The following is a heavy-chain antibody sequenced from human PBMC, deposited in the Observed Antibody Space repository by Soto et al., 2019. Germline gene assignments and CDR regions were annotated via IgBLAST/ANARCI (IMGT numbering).Heavy chain of an antibody. CDR1: GYTLSSNG. Sequence: QVQLVQSGAELKKPGASVRVSCKASGYTLSSNGICWVRQAPGQRFEWMGWISTNNGNTNYAQQFQRRNSMTTDTSTKTAYMELRNLRSDDTAVYYCVRDDGGLVRYYYHGWDVWGQGTTVTVTS. CDR2: ISTNNGNT. D-gene: IGHD6-6*01. CDR3: VRDDGGLVRYYYHGWDV. V-gene: IGHV1-18*04. J-gene: IGHJ6*02.